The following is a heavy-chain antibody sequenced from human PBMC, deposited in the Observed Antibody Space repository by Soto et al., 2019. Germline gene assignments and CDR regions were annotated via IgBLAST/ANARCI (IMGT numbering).Heavy chain of an antibody. CDR3: ARGLPTQFDP. CDR2: ITIGGSYI. V-gene: IGHV3-21*01. J-gene: IGHJ5*02. CDR1: GFTFNTFS. D-gene: IGHD4-17*01. Sequence: GGSLRLSCAASGFTFNTFSMNWVRQAPGKGLEWVSSITIGGSYILYADSVKGRSTISRDNAENSLYLQMNSLRADDTAVYYCARGLPTQFDPWGQGTLVTVSS.